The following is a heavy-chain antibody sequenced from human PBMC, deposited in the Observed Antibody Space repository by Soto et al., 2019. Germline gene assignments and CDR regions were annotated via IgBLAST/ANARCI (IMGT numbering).Heavy chain of an antibody. CDR3: AGGYCSSTSCYLLDHYYGMDV. V-gene: IGHV1-69*13. D-gene: IGHD2-2*01. CDR2: IIPIFGTA. CDR1: GGTFSSYA. Sequence: SVKVSCKASGGTFSSYAISLVRQAPGQGLEWMGGIIPIFGTANYAQKFQGRVTITADESTSTAYMELSSLRSEDTAVYYCAGGYCSSTSCYLLDHYYGMDVWGQGTTVTVSS. J-gene: IGHJ6*02.